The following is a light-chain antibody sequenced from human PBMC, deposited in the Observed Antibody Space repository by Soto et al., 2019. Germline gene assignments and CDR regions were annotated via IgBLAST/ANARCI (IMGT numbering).Light chain of an antibody. J-gene: IGKJ1*01. Sequence: SGLTQSPCTLSLSPGERATLSCRASQSVSNNYLAWYQQKPGQAPRLLIYGASNRATGIPDRFSGSGSGTDFTLTISRLEPEDFAVYYCQQYGSSGTFGQGTKVDIK. V-gene: IGKV3-20*01. CDR1: QSVSNNY. CDR3: QQYGSSGT. CDR2: GAS.